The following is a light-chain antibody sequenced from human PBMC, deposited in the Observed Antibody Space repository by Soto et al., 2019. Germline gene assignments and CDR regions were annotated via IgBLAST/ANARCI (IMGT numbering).Light chain of an antibody. CDR3: QSYDSTLDARYF. Sequence: QSVMTQPPSVSGAPGQRVTISCTGTSSNIGAGYEGHWYQHRPGTAPKLISLGNSNRPSGGPVPDRFSGSKSGTSASLANPGLQAQYEGDYYFQSYDSTLDARYFFGTGTKVPV. CDR2: GNS. J-gene: IGLJ1*01. V-gene: IGLV1-40*01. CDR1: SSNIGAGYE.